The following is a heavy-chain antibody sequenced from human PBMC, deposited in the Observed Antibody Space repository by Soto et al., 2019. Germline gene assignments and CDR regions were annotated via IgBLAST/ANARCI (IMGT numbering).Heavy chain of an antibody. D-gene: IGHD3-10*01. V-gene: IGHV3-53*01. J-gene: IGHJ6*02. CDR2: MYSGCST. CDR1: GFTVSSNY. CDR3: ARGPPSGPDYFYYGMDV. Sequence: PVGSLRLSCAASGFTVSSNYMSWVRQAPAKGLEWVSVMYSGCSTYYADSVKGLFTISRDNSKNALYLQMNSLRAEDTAVYYCARGPPSGPDYFYYGMDVWGQGTTVTVSS.